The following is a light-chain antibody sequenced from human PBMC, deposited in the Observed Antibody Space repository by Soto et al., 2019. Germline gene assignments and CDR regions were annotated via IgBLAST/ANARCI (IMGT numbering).Light chain of an antibody. V-gene: IGKV3-11*01. CDR3: QQRSDWPPIT. Sequence: EIVLTQSPDTLSLSPGERATLSCRASQSVRSERLAWYQQKPGQAPRLVIFDASSRATGIPERFSGSGSGTDFTLTISSLEPEDFAVYYCQQRSDWPPITFGQGTRLEIK. CDR1: QSVRSER. J-gene: IGKJ5*01. CDR2: DAS.